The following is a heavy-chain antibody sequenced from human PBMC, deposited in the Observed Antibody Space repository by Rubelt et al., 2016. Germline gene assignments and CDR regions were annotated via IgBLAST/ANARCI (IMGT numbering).Heavy chain of an antibody. CDR2: IYPGDSDT. J-gene: IGHJ4*02. CDR1: GYNFAKSW. V-gene: IGHV5-51*03. Sequence: EVQLVQSGAEVKKPGESLKISCQGSGYNFAKSWIGWVRQMSGKGLEWMGIIYPGDSDTRYNPSLRGQVTISAEKSISTAYLQWSSLKASDTAMYYCARLPQNTYYFDYWGQGALVIVSS. CDR3: ARLPQNTYYFDY.